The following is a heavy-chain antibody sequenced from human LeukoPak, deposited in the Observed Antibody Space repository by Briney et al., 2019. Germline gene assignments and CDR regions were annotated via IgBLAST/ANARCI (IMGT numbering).Heavy chain of an antibody. CDR2: INPNRGGT. J-gene: IGHJ6*03. V-gene: IGHV1-2*06. CDR3: ARVWVESGYLDPNLPRKRYYYYTDV. CDR1: GYTFTGYY. Sequence: ASVKVSCKASGYTFTGYYMHWVRQAPGQGLEWVGRINPNRGGTNKAQKFHGRVTMTRETAISTAYMELRRLRSDDTAVYYCARVWVESGYLDPNLPRKRYYYYTDVWGKGTTVTVSS. D-gene: IGHD5-12*01.